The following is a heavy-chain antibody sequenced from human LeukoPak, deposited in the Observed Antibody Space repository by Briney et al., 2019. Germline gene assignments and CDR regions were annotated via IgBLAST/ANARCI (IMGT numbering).Heavy chain of an antibody. CDR1: GFTFDDYA. Sequence: GGSLRLSCAASGFTFDDYAMHWVRQAPGKGLEWASLISGDGGSTYVADSVKGRFTIFRDNSKNSLYLQMNSLRTEDTALYYCAKDLFSGTVATPYFYYYGMDVWGQGTTVTVSS. D-gene: IGHD6-19*01. CDR3: AKDLFSGTVATPYFYYYGMDV. J-gene: IGHJ6*02. V-gene: IGHV3-43*02. CDR2: ISGDGGST.